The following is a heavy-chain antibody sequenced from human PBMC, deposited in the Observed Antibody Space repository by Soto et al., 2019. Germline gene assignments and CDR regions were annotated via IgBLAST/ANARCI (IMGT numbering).Heavy chain of an antibody. CDR1: GGTFSSYA. Sequence: GASVKVSCKASGGTFSSYAISWVRQAPGQGLEWMGGIIPIFGSANYAQKFQGRVTITADESTSTAYMELSSLRSEDTAVYYCARGGIAAAGTLDYWGQGTLVTSPQ. CDR2: IIPIFGSA. J-gene: IGHJ4*02. D-gene: IGHD6-13*01. V-gene: IGHV1-69*13. CDR3: ARGGIAAAGTLDY.